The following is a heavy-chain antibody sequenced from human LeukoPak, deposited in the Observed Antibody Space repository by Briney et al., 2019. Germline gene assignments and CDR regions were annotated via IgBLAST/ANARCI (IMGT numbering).Heavy chain of an antibody. D-gene: IGHD6-13*01. CDR3: ARAHLAAAGTPTSDY. CDR2: INPNSGGT. V-gene: IGHV1-2*02. J-gene: IGHJ4*02. CDR1: GYTFTSYD. Sequence: GASVKVSCKASGYTFTSYDINWVRQAPGQGLEWMGWINPNSGGTNYAQKFQGRVTMTRDTSISTAYMELSRLRSDDTAVYYCARAHLAAAGTPTSDYWGQGTLVTVSS.